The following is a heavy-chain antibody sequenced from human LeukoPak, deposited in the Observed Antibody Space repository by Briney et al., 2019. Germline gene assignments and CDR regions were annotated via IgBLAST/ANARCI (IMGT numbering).Heavy chain of an antibody. CDR3: ARGLWFGELLYPSYFDY. D-gene: IGHD3-10*01. J-gene: IGHJ4*02. Sequence: SETLTLTCAVYGGSFSGYYWSWIRQPPGKGLEWIGEINHSGSTNYNPSLKSRVTISVDTSKNQFSLKLSSVTAADTAVYYCARGLWFGELLYPSYFDYWGQGTLVTVSS. CDR1: GGSFSGYY. CDR2: INHSGST. V-gene: IGHV4-34*01.